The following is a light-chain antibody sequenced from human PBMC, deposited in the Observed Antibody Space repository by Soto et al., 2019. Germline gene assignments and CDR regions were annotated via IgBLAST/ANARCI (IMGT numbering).Light chain of an antibody. CDR2: KAS. CDR3: QQDSVSSLT. CDR1: QSISSW. Sequence: EIKMTEVPSTLYASVGDIVTITCRASQSISSWLAWYQQKPGRAPNLLIYKASTLPFGVPSRFSGSGSGTEFTLTISSLQPDDFATYYCQQDSVSSLTFGQGSNVDI. J-gene: IGKJ1*01. V-gene: IGKV1-5*03.